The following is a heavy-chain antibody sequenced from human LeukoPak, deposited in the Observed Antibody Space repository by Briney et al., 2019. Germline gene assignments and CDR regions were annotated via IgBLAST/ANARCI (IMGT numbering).Heavy chain of an antibody. CDR3: AFFGYYYDSSGYYGY. V-gene: IGHV3-30*02. D-gene: IGHD3-22*01. Sequence: GGSLRLSCAASGFTFSSYGMHWVRQAPGKGLEWVAFIRYDGSNKYYADSVKGRFTISRDNSKNTLYLQMNSLRAEDTAVYYCAFFGYYYDSSGYYGYWGQGTLVTVSS. J-gene: IGHJ4*02. CDR2: IRYDGSNK. CDR1: GFTFSSYG.